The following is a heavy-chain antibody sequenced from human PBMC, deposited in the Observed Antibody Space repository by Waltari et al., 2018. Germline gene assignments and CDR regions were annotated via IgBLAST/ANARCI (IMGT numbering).Heavy chain of an antibody. V-gene: IGHV3-74*03. D-gene: IGHD3-10*01. Sequence: EVQLVESGGGLVQPGGSLRLPCAASGFSFSTDWMNWARQAPGEGLVCLSRINPDGTTIMYADSVKGRFTTSRDNAKNTLYLQMNSLRADDTAVYYCARSGFMDVWGQGTTVTVSS. CDR2: INPDGTTI. CDR3: ARSGFMDV. J-gene: IGHJ6*02. CDR1: GFSFSTDW.